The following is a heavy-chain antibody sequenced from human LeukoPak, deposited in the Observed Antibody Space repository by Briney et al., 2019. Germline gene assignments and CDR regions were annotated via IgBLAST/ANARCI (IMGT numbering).Heavy chain of an antibody. CDR1: GYTFTSYY. CDR3: ATARINSSSWYYFDY. Sequence: ASVKVSCKASGYTFTSYYMHWVRQAPGKGLEWMGGFDPEDGETIYAQKFQGRVTMTEDTSTDTAYMELSSLRSEDTAVYYCATARINSSSWYYFDYWGQGTLVTVSS. CDR2: FDPEDGET. D-gene: IGHD6-13*01. V-gene: IGHV1-24*01. J-gene: IGHJ4*02.